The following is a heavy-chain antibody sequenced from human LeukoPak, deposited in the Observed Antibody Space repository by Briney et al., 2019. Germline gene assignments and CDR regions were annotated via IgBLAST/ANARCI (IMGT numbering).Heavy chain of an antibody. CDR2: ICYSGST. CDR1: GGSLSSIYCY. CDR3: ARDLSRFGELLFAYYYYYYMDV. D-gene: IGHD3-10*01. V-gene: IGHV4-39*07. J-gene: IGHJ6*03. Sequence: PSETLSLTCTVSGGSLSSIYCYLGWIRQPPGKGLEWIGSICYSGSTYYNPSLKSRVTISVDTSKNQFSLKLSSVTAADTAVYYCARDLSRFGELLFAYYYYYYMDVWGKGTTVTVSS.